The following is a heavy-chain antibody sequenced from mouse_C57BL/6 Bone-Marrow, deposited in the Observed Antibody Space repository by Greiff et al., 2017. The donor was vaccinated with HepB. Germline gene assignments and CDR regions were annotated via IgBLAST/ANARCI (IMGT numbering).Heavy chain of an antibody. CDR3: TRPRLIYYYGLDY. D-gene: IGHD1-1*01. Sequence: EVNLVESGGGLVQPGGSMKLSCAASGFTFSDAWMDWVRQSPEKGLEWVAEIRNKANNHATYYAESVKGRFTISRDDSKSSVYLQMNSLRAEDTGIYYCTRPRLIYYYGLDYWGQGTSVTVSS. J-gene: IGHJ4*01. CDR2: IRNKANNHAT. CDR1: GFTFSDAW. V-gene: IGHV6-6*01.